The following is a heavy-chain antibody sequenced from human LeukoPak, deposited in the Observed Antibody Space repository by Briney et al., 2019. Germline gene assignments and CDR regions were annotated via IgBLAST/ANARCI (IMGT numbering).Heavy chain of an antibody. J-gene: IGHJ5*02. CDR2: IHSSGYT. CDR3: AKRQGPNSGSYDYFDP. Sequence: SETLSLTCTVSGGSISSYYWSWLRQPPGQGLEWIAYIHSSGYTNYNPPLKSRVTISVDTSKNQFSLKLTSVTAADTAVYYCAKRQGPNSGSYDYFDPWGQGTLVTVSS. D-gene: IGHD1-26*01. V-gene: IGHV4-4*09. CDR1: GGSISSYY.